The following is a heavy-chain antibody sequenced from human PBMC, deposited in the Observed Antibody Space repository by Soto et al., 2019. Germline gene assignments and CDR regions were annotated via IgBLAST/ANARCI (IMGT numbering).Heavy chain of an antibody. CDR3: AXXXXXXXXXXXXXMDV. Sequence: SVKVSCKASGGTFSSYAISWVRQAPGQGLEWMGGIIPIFGTANYAQKFQGRVTITADESTSTAYMELSSLRSEDTAVYYCAXXXXXXXXXXXXXMDVWGQGTTVTVS. V-gene: IGHV1-69*13. J-gene: IGHJ6*02. CDR2: IIPIFGTA. CDR1: GGTFSSYA.